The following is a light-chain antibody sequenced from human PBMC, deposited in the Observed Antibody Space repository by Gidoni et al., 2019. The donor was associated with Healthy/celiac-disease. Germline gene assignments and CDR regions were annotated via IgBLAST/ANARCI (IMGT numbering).Light chain of an antibody. CDR3: SSYTSSSPS. CDR2: DVS. J-gene: IGLJ1*01. V-gene: IGLV2-14*03. Sequence: QSALTQPASVSGSPGQSITISCTGTSSDVGGYNYVSWYQQHPGKAPKLMIYDVSTRPSGVSNRFSGSKSGNTASLTISGLQAEDEADYYCSSYTSSSPSFGTGTKVTVL. CDR1: SSDVGGYNY.